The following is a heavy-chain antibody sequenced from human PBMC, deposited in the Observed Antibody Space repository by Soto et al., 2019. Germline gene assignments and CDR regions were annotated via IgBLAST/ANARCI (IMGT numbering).Heavy chain of an antibody. CDR2: INHSGST. CDR3: ARAWVRGPPRY. V-gene: IGHV4-34*01. J-gene: IGHJ4*02. D-gene: IGHD3-10*01. CDR1: GGSISSYF. Sequence: SETLSLTCTVSGGSISSYFYIWVRQPPGKGLEWIGEINHSGSTNYNPSLKSRVTISVDTSKNQFSLKLSSVTAADTAVYYCARAWVRGPPRYWGQGTLVTVSS.